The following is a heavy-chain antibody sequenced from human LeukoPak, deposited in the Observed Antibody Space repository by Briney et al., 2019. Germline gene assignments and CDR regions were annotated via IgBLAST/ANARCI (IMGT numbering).Heavy chain of an antibody. J-gene: IGHJ4*02. CDR3: ARIPLGQLVFDY. D-gene: IGHD6-13*01. Sequence: SGPALVIPTQTLTLTCTFSGFSLSTSGMCVSWIRQPPGKALEWLARIDWDDDKYYSTSLKTRLTISKDTSKNQVVLTMTNMDPVDTATYYCARIPLGQLVFDYWGQGTLVTVSS. V-gene: IGHV2-70*11. CDR2: IDWDDDK. CDR1: GFSLSTSGMC.